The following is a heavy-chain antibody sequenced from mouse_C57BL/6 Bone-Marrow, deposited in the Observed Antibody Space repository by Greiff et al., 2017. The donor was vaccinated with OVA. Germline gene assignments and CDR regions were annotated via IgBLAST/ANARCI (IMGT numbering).Heavy chain of an antibody. Sequence: EVKVVESGGGLVQPGESLKLSCESNEYEFPSHDMSWVRKTPEKRLELVAAINSDGGSTYYPDTMERRFIISRDNTKKTLYLQMSSLRSEDTALYYCARHGAYDRDYWYVDVWGTGTTVTVSS. CDR3: ARHGAYDRDYWYVDV. V-gene: IGHV5-2*01. CDR2: INSDGGST. D-gene: IGHD2-3*01. CDR1: EYEFPSHD. J-gene: IGHJ1*03.